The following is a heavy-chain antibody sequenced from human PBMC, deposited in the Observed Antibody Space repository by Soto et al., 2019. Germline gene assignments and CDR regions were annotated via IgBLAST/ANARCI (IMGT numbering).Heavy chain of an antibody. CDR1: GFTFTYYA. Sequence: PVGSLRLSCTVSGFTFTYYAMTWVRQAPGKGVEWVSTISGSGGSAYYADSVKGRFTISRDNSKNTLYLQLNSLRAEDTAVYYCAKEDSYDTSGSHRHYSYYGMDVWGQGTTVTVSS. CDR3: AKEDSYDTSGSHRHYSYYGMDV. CDR2: ISGSGGSA. J-gene: IGHJ6*02. V-gene: IGHV3-23*01. D-gene: IGHD3-22*01.